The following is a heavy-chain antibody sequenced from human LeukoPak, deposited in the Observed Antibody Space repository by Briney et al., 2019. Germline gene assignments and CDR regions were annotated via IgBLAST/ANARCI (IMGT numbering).Heavy chain of an antibody. Sequence: ASVKVSCKVSGYTLTELSMHWVRQAPGKGLEWMGGFDPEDGETIYAQKFQGRVTMTEDTSTDTAYMGLSSLRSEDTAVYYCATPVVGATTDDYWGQGTLVTVSS. D-gene: IGHD1-26*01. J-gene: IGHJ4*02. CDR1: GYTLTELS. CDR3: ATPVVGATTDDY. CDR2: FDPEDGET. V-gene: IGHV1-24*01.